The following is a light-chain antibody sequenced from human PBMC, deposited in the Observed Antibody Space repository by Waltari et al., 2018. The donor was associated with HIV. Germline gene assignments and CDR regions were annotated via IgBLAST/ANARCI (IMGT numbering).Light chain of an antibody. J-gene: IGLJ3*02. V-gene: IGLV3-25*03. Sequence: SYELTQPPSVSVSPGQTAKITCSGDALPNQYAHWYQQKPGQAPLLVSYKDTQRPAGITERFSGSHSGTTVTLIISGVQAEDEADYYCESADNSGTYWVFGGGTKLSVL. CDR2: KDT. CDR1: ALPNQY. CDR3: ESADNSGTYWV.